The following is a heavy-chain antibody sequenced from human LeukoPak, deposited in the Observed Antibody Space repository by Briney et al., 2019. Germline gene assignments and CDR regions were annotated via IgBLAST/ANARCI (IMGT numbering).Heavy chain of an antibody. CDR1: RFSFSTYG. CDR2: INSDGSRT. J-gene: IGHJ1*01. D-gene: IGHD3-22*01. CDR3: ARAPSEIGGYYPEYFRH. V-gene: IGHV3-74*01. Sequence: PGGSLRLSCAASRFSFSTYGMHWVRQVPGKGPVWVSRINSDGSRTNYADSVKGRFTISRDNAKNTVSLQMNSLRAEDTGVYYCARAPSEIGGYYPEYFRHWGQGTLVTVSS.